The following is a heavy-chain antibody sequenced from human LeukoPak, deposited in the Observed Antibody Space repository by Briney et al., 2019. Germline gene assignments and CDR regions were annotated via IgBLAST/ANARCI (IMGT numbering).Heavy chain of an antibody. J-gene: IGHJ4*02. D-gene: IGHD3-16*01. CDR2: INPNSGGT. Sequence: ASVKVSCKASGYTFTGYYMHWVRQAPGQGLEWMGWINPNSGGTNYAQKFQGRVTMTRDTSISTAYMELSRLRSDDTAVYYCARGISRITFGGVTTLWGQGTLVTVSS. CDR3: ARGISRITFGGVTTL. CDR1: GYTFTGYY. V-gene: IGHV1-2*02.